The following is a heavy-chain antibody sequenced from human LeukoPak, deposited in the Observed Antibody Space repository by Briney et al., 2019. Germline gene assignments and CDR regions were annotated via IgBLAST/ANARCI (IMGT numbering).Heavy chain of an antibody. V-gene: IGHV4-59*12. J-gene: IGHJ4*02. CDR2: IYSSGST. Sequence: SETLSLTCNVSGGSIKGYYWSWIRQPPGKGLEWIGYIYSSGSTNYNPSLKSRVTISVDTSKNQFSLKLSSVTAADTAVYYCARGLAAEYSGYDIYFDYWGQGTLVTVSS. CDR3: ARGLAAEYSGYDIYFDY. CDR1: GGSIKGYY. D-gene: IGHD5-12*01.